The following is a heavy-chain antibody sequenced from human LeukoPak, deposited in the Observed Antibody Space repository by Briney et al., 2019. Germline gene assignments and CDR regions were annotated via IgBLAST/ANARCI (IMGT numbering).Heavy chain of an antibody. J-gene: IGHJ4*02. V-gene: IGHV3-73*01. CDR2: IRSKANSYAT. Sequence: GGSLRLSCAASGFTFSGSAMHWVRQASGKGLEWVGRIRSKANSYATAYAASVKGRFTISRDDSKTTAYLQMNSLKTEDTAVYYCTRHLSIVVATRHPHPLAYWGQRTLVTVSS. CDR1: GFTFSGSA. CDR3: TRHLSIVVATRHPHPLAY. D-gene: IGHD1-26*01.